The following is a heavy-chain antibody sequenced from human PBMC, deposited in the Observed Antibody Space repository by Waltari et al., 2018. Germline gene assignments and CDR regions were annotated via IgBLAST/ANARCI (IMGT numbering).Heavy chain of an antibody. V-gene: IGHV4-39*02. J-gene: IGHJ4*02. D-gene: IGHD4-17*01. CDR1: GASIISSGYY. Sequence: QVQLQESGPGLVKPSATLSLTCSVSGASIISSGYYWGWVRQSPGKGLEWIGSIYYSGKTYYNPSLKSRVTISVDTSKNQFSLKLTSVTAADTAVYCCAREVYGDYYFDYWGQGTLVTVSS. CDR3: AREVYGDYYFDY. CDR2: IYYSGKT.